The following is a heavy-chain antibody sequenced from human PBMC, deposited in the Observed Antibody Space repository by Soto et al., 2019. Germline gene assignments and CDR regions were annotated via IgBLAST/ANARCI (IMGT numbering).Heavy chain of an antibody. CDR1: GGSFSGYY. CDR3: ARGLGRVPATMMDV. CDR2: INHSGST. Sequence: PSETLSLTCAVYGGSFSGYYWSWIRQPPGKGLEWIGEINHSGSTNYNPSLKSRVTISVDTSKNQFSLKLSSVTAADTAVYYCARGLGRVPATMMDVWGQGTTVT. J-gene: IGHJ6*02. D-gene: IGHD2-2*01. V-gene: IGHV4-34*01.